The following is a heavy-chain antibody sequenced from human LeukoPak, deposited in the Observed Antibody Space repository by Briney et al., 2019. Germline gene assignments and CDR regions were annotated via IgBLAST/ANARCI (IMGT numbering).Heavy chain of an antibody. CDR1: GFTFSSYS. D-gene: IGHD2-2*01. V-gene: IGHV3-48*01. CDR2: ISSSSSTI. J-gene: IGHJ4*02. Sequence: PGGSLRLSCAASGFTFSSYSMNWVRQAPGEGLEWVSYISSSSSTIYYADSVKGRFTISRDNAKNSLYLQMNSLRAEDTAVYYCARESSVKDFDYGGQGTLVTVSS. CDR3: ARESSVKDFDY.